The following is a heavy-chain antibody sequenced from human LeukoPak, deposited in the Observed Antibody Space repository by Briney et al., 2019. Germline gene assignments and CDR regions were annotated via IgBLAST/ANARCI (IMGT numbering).Heavy chain of an antibody. Sequence: GGSLRLSCAASGFTFSSYGMHWVRQAPGKGLEWVANIKKDGSEKYYVDSVKGRFTISRDNAKTSLYLQMNSLRAEDTAVYYCAKDSTFLEWLDYWGQGTLVTVSS. CDR3: AKDSTFLEWLDY. D-gene: IGHD3-3*02. V-gene: IGHV3-7*03. CDR1: GFTFSSYG. CDR2: IKKDGSEK. J-gene: IGHJ4*02.